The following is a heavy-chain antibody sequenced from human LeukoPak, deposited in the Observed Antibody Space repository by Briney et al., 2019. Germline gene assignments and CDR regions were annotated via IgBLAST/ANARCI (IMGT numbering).Heavy chain of an antibody. CDR3: AKVGRYCSSTSCSRTYYYYGMDV. CDR1: GFTFSSYG. Sequence: PGGSLRLSCAASGFTFSSYGMHWVRQAPGKGLEWVAVISYDGSNKYYADSVKGRFTISRDNSKNTLYLQMNSLRAEDTAVYYCAKVGRYCSSTSCSRTYYYYGMDVWGQGTTVTVSS. D-gene: IGHD2-2*01. V-gene: IGHV3-30*18. J-gene: IGHJ6*02. CDR2: ISYDGSNK.